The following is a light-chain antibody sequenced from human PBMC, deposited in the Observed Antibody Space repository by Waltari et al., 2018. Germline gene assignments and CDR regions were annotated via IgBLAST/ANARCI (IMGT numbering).Light chain of an antibody. CDR3: SSYTSSSTV. J-gene: IGLJ2*01. CDR1: SSDVGGSNY. V-gene: IGLV2-14*04. Sequence: GTSSDVGGSNYVSWYQQHPGKAPKLLIYDVSKRPSGVSNRFSGSKSGNTASLTISGLQAEDEADYYCSSYTSSSTVFGGGTKLTVL. CDR2: DVS.